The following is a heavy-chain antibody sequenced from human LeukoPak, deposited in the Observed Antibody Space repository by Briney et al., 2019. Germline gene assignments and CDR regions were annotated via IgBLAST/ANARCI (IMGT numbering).Heavy chain of an antibody. CDR3: ATSRVFDY. CDR1: GFKFGDYY. J-gene: IGHJ4*02. CDR2: ISTSSANI. V-gene: IGHV3-11*04. Sequence: PGGSLRLSCAASGFKFGDYYMSWIRQSPEKGLQWVAFISTSSANIRYADFVKGRFTIFRDNAKNSLYLQMHSLRTEDTAVYYCATSRVFDYWGQGDLVTVSS.